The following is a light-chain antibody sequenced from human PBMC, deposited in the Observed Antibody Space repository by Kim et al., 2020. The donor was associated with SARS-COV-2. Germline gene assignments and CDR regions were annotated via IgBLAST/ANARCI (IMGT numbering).Light chain of an antibody. CDR1: SGSIASNY. V-gene: IGLV6-57*04. Sequence: NFMLTQPHSVSESPGKTVTISCTRSSGSIASNYVQWYQQRPGSAPTTVIYEDNQRPPGVPDRFSGSIDSSSNSASLTISGLKTEDEADYYCQSYDSSNQGVFGGGTQLTVL. CDR2: EDN. CDR3: QSYDSSNQGV. J-gene: IGLJ3*02.